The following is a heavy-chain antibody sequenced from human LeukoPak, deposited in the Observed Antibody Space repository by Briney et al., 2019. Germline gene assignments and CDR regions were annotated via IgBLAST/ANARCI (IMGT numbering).Heavy chain of an antibody. J-gene: IGHJ4*02. V-gene: IGHV3-21*06. D-gene: IGHD1-14*01. Sequence: SGGSLSLSCTASGLTFSTSGFNWVRQSPGGGVEWVASIGPSDSDRYHADTIKGRFPISRHNANTFLYPQMNSLRAEDPAVYYCATETNGRHYDYWGQGTLLTVSS. CDR1: GLTFSTSG. CDR3: ATETNGRHYDY. CDR2: IGPSDSDR.